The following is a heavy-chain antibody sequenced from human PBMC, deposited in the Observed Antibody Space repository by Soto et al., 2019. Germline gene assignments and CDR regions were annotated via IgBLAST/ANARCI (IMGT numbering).Heavy chain of an antibody. CDR3: AKGIGEWLHWACD. CDR2: ISDGGRNT. J-gene: IGHJ4*02. V-gene: IGHV3-23*01. Sequence: EVPLLESGGGLVQPGGSLRLSCTASGFTFANFAMGWVRQAPGKGLEWVSVISDGGRNTAYTDSVKGRFTISRDISKNTLFLQMYSLRVEDTALYYCAKGIGEWLHWACDWGQGTLVTVAS. D-gene: IGHD6-19*01. CDR1: GFTFANFA.